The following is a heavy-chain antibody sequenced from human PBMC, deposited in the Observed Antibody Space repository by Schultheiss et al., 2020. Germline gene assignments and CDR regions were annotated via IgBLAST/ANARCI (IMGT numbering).Heavy chain of an antibody. CDR3: ATGRIAAQKRVEFDY. V-gene: IGHV1-8*01. CDR2: MNPNSGNT. J-gene: IGHJ4*02. Sequence: ASVKVSCKASGYTFTSYDINWVRQATGQGLEWMGWMNPNSGNTGYAQKFQGRVTMTRNTSISTAYMELSSLRSEDTAVYYCATGRIAAQKRVEFDYWGQGTLVTVSS. CDR1: GYTFTSYD. D-gene: IGHD6-6*01.